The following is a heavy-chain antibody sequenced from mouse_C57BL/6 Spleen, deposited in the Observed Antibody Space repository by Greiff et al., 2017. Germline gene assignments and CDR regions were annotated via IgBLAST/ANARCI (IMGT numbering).Heavy chain of an antibody. J-gene: IGHJ2*01. D-gene: IGHD4-1*01. CDR3: ARYHWDGLNFDD. V-gene: IGHV1-66*01. CDR2: IYPGSGNT. CDR1: GYSFTSYY. Sequence: QVQLQQSGPELVKPGASVKISCKASGYSFTSYYIHWVKQRPGQGLEWIGWIYPGSGNTKYNEKFKGKATLTADTSSSTAYMQLSSLTSEDSAVYYCARYHWDGLNFDDWGQGTTLTVSS.